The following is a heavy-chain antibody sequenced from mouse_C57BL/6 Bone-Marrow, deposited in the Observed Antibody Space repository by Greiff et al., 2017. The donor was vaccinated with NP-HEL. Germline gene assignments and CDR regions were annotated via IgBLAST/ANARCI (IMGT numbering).Heavy chain of an antibody. J-gene: IGHJ4*01. CDR1: GYTFTSYW. CDR3: ARSGGYYVRAMDY. V-gene: IGHV1-69*01. D-gene: IGHD2-3*01. CDR2: IDPSDSYT. Sequence: QVQLQQPGAELVMPGASVKLSCKASGYTFTSYWMHWVKQRPGQGLEWIGEIDPSDSYTNYNQKLKGKSTLTVDKSSSTADMQLSSLTSEDSAVYDCARSGGYYVRAMDYWGQGTSVTVSS.